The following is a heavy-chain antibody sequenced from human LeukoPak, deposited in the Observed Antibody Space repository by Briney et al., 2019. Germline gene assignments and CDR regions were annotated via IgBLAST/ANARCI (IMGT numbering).Heavy chain of an antibody. D-gene: IGHD2-21*01. CDR2: TKNRQNGRAT. V-gene: IGHV3-15*01. CDR3: TTGEVGIAHDGY. CDR1: GFSFNNAY. Sequence: GGSLRLSCAASGFSFNNAYMNWVRQAPGKGLEWVGRTKNRQNGRATDYSAAVKGRFTISRDDSQNTLYLQMNSLQTEDTAIYYCTTGEVGIAHDGYWGQGTLVTVSS. J-gene: IGHJ4*02.